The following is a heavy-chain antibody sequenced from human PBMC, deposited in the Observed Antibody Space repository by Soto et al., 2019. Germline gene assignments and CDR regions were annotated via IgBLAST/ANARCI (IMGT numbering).Heavy chain of an antibody. CDR2: LVVGSGST. Sequence: SVKVSCKASGFTFTNSAVQWVRQARGQRLEWIGWLVVGSGSTNYAQRFQKRVTITRDMSTSTAYMELSSLRSEDTAVYYCAAPYGMDVWGQGTTVTVS. CDR1: GFTFTNSA. V-gene: IGHV1-58*01. CDR3: AAPYGMDV. J-gene: IGHJ6*02.